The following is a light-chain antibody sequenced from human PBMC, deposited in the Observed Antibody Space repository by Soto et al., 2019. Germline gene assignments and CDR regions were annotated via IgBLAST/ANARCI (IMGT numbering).Light chain of an antibody. V-gene: IGKV1-5*01. CDR3: QQYNPYTWT. CDR2: DAS. J-gene: IGKJ1*01. CDR1: QSIGSW. Sequence: DIQMTQSPSTLSASLGDRVTITCRASQSIGSWLAWYQQKPGKAPRLLIYDASSLESGVPSRFSGSGSGTEFTLTISSLQPDDFATYYCQQYNPYTWTFGHGTKVDIK.